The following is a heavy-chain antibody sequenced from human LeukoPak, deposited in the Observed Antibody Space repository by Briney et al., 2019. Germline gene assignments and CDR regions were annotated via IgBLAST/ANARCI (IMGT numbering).Heavy chain of an antibody. V-gene: IGHV3-21*01. Sequence: GGSLRLSCAASGFTFSSYSMNWVRQAPGKGLEWVSSISSSSSYIYYADSVKGRFTITRDNAKNSLYLQMNSLRAEDTAVYYCARDRSIAVADYFDYWGQGTPVTVSS. CDR3: ARDRSIAVADYFDY. D-gene: IGHD6-19*01. CDR1: GFTFSSYS. J-gene: IGHJ4*02. CDR2: ISSSSSYI.